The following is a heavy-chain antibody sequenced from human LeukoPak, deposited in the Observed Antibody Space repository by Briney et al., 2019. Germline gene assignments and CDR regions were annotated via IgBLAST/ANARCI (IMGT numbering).Heavy chain of an antibody. D-gene: IGHD4-11*01. CDR3: ARKGTVTTPFDY. CDR1: GDSVPSDSAA. CDR2: TYYRSKWFS. V-gene: IGHV6-1*01. Sequence: SQTLSLTCAISGDSVPSDSAAWSWIRQSPSRGLEWLGRTYYRSKWFSDYALSVKSRITINADTSKNQFSLQLNSVTPEDTAVYYCARKGTVTTPFDYWGQGILVTVSS. J-gene: IGHJ4*02.